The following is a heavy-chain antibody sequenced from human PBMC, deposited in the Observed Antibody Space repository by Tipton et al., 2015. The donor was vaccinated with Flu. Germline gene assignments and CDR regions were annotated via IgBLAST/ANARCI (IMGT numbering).Heavy chain of an antibody. CDR3: ISDVGVLRYAG. J-gene: IGHJ4*02. D-gene: IGHD3-9*01. V-gene: IGHV3-15*01. CDR1: GFTFHDAW. Sequence: SLRLSCTASGFTFHDAWMSWVRQAPGKGLEWVGRILSKTGGGTTDYAAPVKGRFTISRDDSKNTVYLQMNSLKTDDTAMYYCISDVGVLRYAGWGQGTLVTVSS. CDR2: ILSKTGGGTT.